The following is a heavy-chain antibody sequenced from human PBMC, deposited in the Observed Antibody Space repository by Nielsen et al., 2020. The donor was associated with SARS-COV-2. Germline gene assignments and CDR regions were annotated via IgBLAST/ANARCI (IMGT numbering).Heavy chain of an antibody. CDR3: ARGGIALVRGTPERFDP. CDR2: MNTNTGDP. V-gene: IGHV7-4-1*02. Sequence: ASVKVSCKASGYTFSHYVINWVRQAPGQGLEWMGWMNTNTGDPMYAQDFTGRFVFSLDSSVSTACLHISGLKPEDTAVYYCARGGIALVRGTPERFDPWGQGTLVTVSS. CDR1: GYTFSHYV. D-gene: IGHD3-10*01. J-gene: IGHJ5*02.